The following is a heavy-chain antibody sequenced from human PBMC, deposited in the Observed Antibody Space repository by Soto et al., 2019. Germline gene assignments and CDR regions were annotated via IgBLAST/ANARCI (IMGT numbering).Heavy chain of an antibody. Sequence: AGGSLRLSCAASGFTFSSYWMHWVRQAPGKGLVWVSRINSDGSSTSYADSVKGRFTISRDNAKNTLYLQMNSLRAEDTAVYYCARVDKGYCSSTSCYVTAYFDYWGQGTLVTVSS. D-gene: IGHD2-2*01. CDR1: GFTFSSYW. V-gene: IGHV3-74*01. J-gene: IGHJ4*02. CDR2: INSDGSST. CDR3: ARVDKGYCSSTSCYVTAYFDY.